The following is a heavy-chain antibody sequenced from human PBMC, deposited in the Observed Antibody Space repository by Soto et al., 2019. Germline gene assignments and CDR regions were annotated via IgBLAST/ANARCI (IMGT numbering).Heavy chain of an antibody. CDR2: IYATGST. V-gene: IGHV4-4*07. Sequence: SATLFPTCNASGASLSGYYRSWIRQPPGKGLEWIGRIYATGSTDYHPSLKTRTTMSVDMSKKQSSLTLRSVTAADAAAYYCGRKGAKNLRDRFAPWGRGILVTVSS. CDR1: GASLSGYY. CDR3: GRKGAKNLRDRFAP. D-gene: IGHD1-26*01. J-gene: IGHJ5*02.